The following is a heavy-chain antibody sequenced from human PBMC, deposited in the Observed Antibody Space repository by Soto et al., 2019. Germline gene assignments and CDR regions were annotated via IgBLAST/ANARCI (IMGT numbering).Heavy chain of an antibody. V-gene: IGHV1-69*13. D-gene: IGHD4-4*01. J-gene: IGHJ6*02. CDR3: ARTVTTFRAYYYGMDV. Sequence: ASVKVSCKASGGTFSSYAISWVRQAPGQGLEWMGGIIPIFGTANYAQKFQGRVTITADESTSTAYMELSSLRSEDTAVYYCARTVTTFRAYYYGMDVWGQGTTVTVSS. CDR1: GGTFSSYA. CDR2: IIPIFGTA.